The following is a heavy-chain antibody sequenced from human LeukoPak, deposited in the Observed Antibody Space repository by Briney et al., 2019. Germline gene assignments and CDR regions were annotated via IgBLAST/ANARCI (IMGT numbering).Heavy chain of an antibody. Sequence: SETLSLTCTVSGGSISSYYWNWMRQPPGKGLERIGYIHHSGSTKYNPSLKSRVTISVDTSKNQFSLKLSSVTAADTAVYYCARWYSSGWAFDYWGQGTRVPVSS. CDR3: ARWYSSGWAFDY. CDR2: IHHSGST. V-gene: IGHV4-59*08. CDR1: GGSISSYY. J-gene: IGHJ4*02. D-gene: IGHD6-19*01.